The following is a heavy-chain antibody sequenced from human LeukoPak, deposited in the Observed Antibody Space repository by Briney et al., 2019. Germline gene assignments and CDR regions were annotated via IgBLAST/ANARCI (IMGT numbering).Heavy chain of an antibody. CDR3: AKDPRY. Sequence: GGSLRLSCAVSGFPFSSYGMFWVRQAPEKGLEWVSAISDSGGSTYYADSVKGRFTISRDNSKNTLYLQMNSLRAEDTAVYYCAKDPRYWGQGTLVTVSS. CDR2: ISDSGGST. V-gene: IGHV3-23*01. J-gene: IGHJ4*02. CDR1: GFPFSSYG.